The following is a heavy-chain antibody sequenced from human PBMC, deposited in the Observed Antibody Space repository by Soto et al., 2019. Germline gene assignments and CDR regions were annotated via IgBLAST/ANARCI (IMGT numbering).Heavy chain of an antibody. D-gene: IGHD2-21*01. Sequence: QVQLQQWGAGLLKPSETLSLTCAVYGGSFSGSYWNWIRQPPGKRLEWIGEINHNTNTIYNPSLRRQVTISVDTSKNHFSLKLTSVTAADTAVYFCARGERLCRGSFESWGQGSLVTVSS. J-gene: IGHJ5*01. CDR3: ARGERLCRGSFES. CDR2: INHNTNT. CDR1: GGSFSGSY. V-gene: IGHV4-34*01.